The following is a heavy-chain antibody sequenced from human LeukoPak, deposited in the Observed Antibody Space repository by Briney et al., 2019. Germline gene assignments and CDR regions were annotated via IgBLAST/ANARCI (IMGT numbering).Heavy chain of an antibody. CDR3: ARDRSGNYYWDY. CDR1: GYTFTSYA. J-gene: IGHJ4*02. V-gene: IGHV1-18*01. D-gene: IGHD1-26*01. CDR2: ISAYNGNT. Sequence: ASVKVSCKASGYTFTSYAFSWVRQAHGQGLEWMGWISAYNGNTNYAQKLQGRVSMTTDTSTRTAYMELRSLRSDDTAVYYCARDRSGNYYWDYWGQGTLVTVSS.